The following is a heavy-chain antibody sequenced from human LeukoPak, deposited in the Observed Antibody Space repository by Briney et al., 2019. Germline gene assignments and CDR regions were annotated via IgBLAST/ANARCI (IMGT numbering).Heavy chain of an antibody. CDR2: IYYSGTT. J-gene: IGHJ4*02. V-gene: IGHV4-39*01. CDR1: GASIGSSNNY. CDR3: ARGRIYSSSSFYRFDY. D-gene: IGHD6-6*01. Sequence: SETLSLTCSVSGASIGSSNNYWAWIRQPPGKGLEWIGTIYYSGTTYYNPSLKSRVTISVDTSKNQFSLKLSSVTAADTAVYYCARGRIYSSSSFYRFDYWGQGTLVTVSS.